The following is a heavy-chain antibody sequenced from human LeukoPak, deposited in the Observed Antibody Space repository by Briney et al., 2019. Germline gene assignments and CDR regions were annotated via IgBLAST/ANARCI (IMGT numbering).Heavy chain of an antibody. CDR1: GFTFSSYE. Sequence: PGGYLRLSCAASGFTFSSYEMNWVRQAPGKGLEWVSYISSSGSTIYYADSVKGRFTISRDNAKNSLYLQMNSLRAEDTAVYYCARERPEIDYWGQGTLVTVSS. CDR3: ARERPEIDY. J-gene: IGHJ4*02. CDR2: ISSSGSTI. V-gene: IGHV3-48*03.